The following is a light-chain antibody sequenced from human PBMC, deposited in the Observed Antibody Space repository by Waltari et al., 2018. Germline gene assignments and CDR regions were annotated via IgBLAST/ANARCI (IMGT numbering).Light chain of an antibody. Sequence: IVMTQSPATLYVSPGVRPTPPCRASQSVSSNLAWYQQKPGQAPRLLIYGASTRATGIPARFSGSGSGTEFTLTISSMQSEDFAVYYCQQYNNWPPYTFGQGTKLEIK. CDR3: QQYNNWPPYT. CDR1: QSVSSN. V-gene: IGKV3-15*01. J-gene: IGKJ2*01. CDR2: GAS.